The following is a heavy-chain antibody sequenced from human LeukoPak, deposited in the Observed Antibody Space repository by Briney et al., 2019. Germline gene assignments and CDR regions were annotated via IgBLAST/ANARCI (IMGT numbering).Heavy chain of an antibody. Sequence: SETLSLTCTVSGGSIGSSSYYWGWIRQPPGKGLEWIGSIYYSGSTYYNPSLKSRVTISVDTSKDQFSLKLSSVTAADTAVYYCARGFHSSGYYYSGNAFDIWGQGTMVTVSS. D-gene: IGHD3-22*01. CDR2: IYYSGST. CDR3: ARGFHSSGYYYSGNAFDI. J-gene: IGHJ3*02. V-gene: IGHV4-39*07. CDR1: GGSIGSSSYY.